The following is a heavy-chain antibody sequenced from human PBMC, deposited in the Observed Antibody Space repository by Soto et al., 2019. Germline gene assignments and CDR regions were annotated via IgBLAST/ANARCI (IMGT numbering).Heavy chain of an antibody. Sequence: QVQLVESGGGVVQPGRSLRLSCAASGFTFSSYGMHWVRQAPGKGLEWVAVISYDGSNKYYADSVKGRFTISRDNSKNTLYVQMNSLRAEDTAVYYCAAGYDFWSGYLTSWGQGTLVTVSS. CDR3: AAGYDFWSGYLTS. V-gene: IGHV3-30*03. J-gene: IGHJ4*02. CDR2: ISYDGSNK. D-gene: IGHD3-3*01. CDR1: GFTFSSYG.